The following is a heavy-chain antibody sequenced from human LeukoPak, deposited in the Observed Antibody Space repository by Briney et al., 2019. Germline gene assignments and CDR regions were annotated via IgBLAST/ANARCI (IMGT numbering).Heavy chain of an antibody. CDR1: GFTFSSYA. CDR2: ISGSGGST. J-gene: IGHJ4*02. V-gene: IGHV3-23*01. Sequence: GGSLRLSCAASGFTFSSYAMSWVRQAPGKGLEWVSAISGSGGSTYYADSVKDRFTISRDNSKNTLYLQMNSLRAEDTAVYYCAKHSAQRSVDIVATMGVWGQGTLVTVSS. CDR3: AKHSAQRSVDIVATMGV. D-gene: IGHD5-12*01.